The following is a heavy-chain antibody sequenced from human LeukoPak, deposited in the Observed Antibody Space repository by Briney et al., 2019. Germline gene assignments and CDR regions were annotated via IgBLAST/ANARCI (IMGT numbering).Heavy chain of an antibody. CDR2: TGGSGDST. Sequence: PGGSLRLSSAASAFTFSSYAMSCVRQAPGKGLEWVAGTGGSGDSTFYADSVKGRFTISRDNSKNTLFLQMNSLRAEDTAVYYCAKDQEPASSSWPKYYFDFWGQGTLVTVSS. CDR3: AKDQEPASSSWPKYYFDF. J-gene: IGHJ4*02. V-gene: IGHV3-23*01. D-gene: IGHD6-13*01. CDR1: AFTFSSYA.